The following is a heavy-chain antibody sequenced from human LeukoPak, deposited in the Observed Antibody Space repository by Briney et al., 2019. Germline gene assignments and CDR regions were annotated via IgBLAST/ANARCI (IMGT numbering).Heavy chain of an antibody. CDR1: GYTFTSYG. Sequence: GASVKVSCKASGYTFTSYGISWVRQAPGQGLEWMGWISAYNGNTNYAQKLQGRVTMTTDTSTSTAYMELRSLRSDDTAVYYCARETAASSYDFWSGYYNDYYYYMDVWGKGTTVTVSS. CDR3: ARETAASSYDFWSGYYNDYYYYMDV. CDR2: ISAYNGNT. D-gene: IGHD3-3*01. J-gene: IGHJ6*03. V-gene: IGHV1-18*01.